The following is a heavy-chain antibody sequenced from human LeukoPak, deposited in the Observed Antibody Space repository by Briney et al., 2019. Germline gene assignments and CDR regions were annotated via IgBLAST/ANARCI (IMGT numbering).Heavy chain of an antibody. CDR2: IHPDDSDT. CDR3: ARHDGDYSVAWDF. V-gene: IGHV5-51*01. D-gene: IGHD6-19*01. Sequence: GECLKISCKGSGYSFTNYWIGWVRQMPGKGLEWMGIIHPDDSDTRYSPSFQGQATISADKSISTAYLRWSSLKASDTAMYYCARHDGDYSVAWDFWGQGTLVTVSS. CDR1: GYSFTNYW. J-gene: IGHJ4*02.